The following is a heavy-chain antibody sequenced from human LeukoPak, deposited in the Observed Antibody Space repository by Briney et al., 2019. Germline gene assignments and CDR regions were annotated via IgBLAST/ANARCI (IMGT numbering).Heavy chain of an antibody. V-gene: IGHV3-7*01. J-gene: IGHJ6*02. D-gene: IGHD3-3*01. Sequence: GGSLRLSCAASGFTFGDTWMNWVRQVPGQGLEWVANIKQDGSEKFYVASVKGRFTISRDNSKNTLYLQMNSLRAEDTALYYCAKDLGGSGDFWSGYYDYYYQGMDVWGQGTTVTVSS. CDR3: AKDLGGSGDFWSGYYDYYYQGMDV. CDR1: GFTFGDTW. CDR2: IKQDGSEK.